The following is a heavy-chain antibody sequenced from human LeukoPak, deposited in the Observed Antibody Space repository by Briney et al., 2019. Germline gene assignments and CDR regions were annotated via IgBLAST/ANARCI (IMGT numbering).Heavy chain of an antibody. V-gene: IGHV3-23*01. J-gene: IGHJ4*02. Sequence: GGSLRLSCEASGFTFSTYDMSWVRQAPGKGLEWVSGISGRGGNTYYADSVKGRFTISRDNSKNTLFLQTKSLRAEDTAIYYCAKDAGVRGVTVGYFYYWGQGTLVTVSS. CDR2: ISGRGGNT. CDR3: AKDAGVRGVTVGYFYY. D-gene: IGHD3-10*02. CDR1: GFTFSTYD.